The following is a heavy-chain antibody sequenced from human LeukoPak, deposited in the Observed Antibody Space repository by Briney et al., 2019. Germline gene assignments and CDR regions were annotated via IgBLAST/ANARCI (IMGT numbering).Heavy chain of an antibody. CDR1: GFSFNSYA. CDR2: ISGSGGST. Sequence: PGGSLRLSCAASGFSFNSYAMNWVRQVPGKGLEWVSAISGSGGSTFYADSVKGRFTISRDNSKNTLYLQMNSLRAEDTAVYYCANQGPIRGDYWGQGTLVAVSS. J-gene: IGHJ4*02. V-gene: IGHV3-23*01. CDR3: ANQGPIRGDY.